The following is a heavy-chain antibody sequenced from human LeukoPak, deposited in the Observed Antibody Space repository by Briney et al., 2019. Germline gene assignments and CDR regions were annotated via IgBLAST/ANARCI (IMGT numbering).Heavy chain of an antibody. D-gene: IGHD1-26*01. CDR1: GYTLSELS. Sequence: ASVKVSCKVSGYTLSELSMHWVRQAPGKGLEWMGGFDPEDGETIYAQKFQGRVTITADKSTSTAYMELSSLRSEDTAVYYCASELSGSYYSDYWGQGTLVTVSS. CDR2: FDPEDGET. CDR3: ASELSGSYYSDY. J-gene: IGHJ4*02. V-gene: IGHV1-24*01.